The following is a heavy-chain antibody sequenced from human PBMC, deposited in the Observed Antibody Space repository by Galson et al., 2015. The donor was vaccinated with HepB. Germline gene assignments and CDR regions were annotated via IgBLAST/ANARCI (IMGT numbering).Heavy chain of an antibody. CDR2: IYYSGST. Sequence: SETLSLTCTVSGGSISSGDYYWSWIRQPPGKGLEWIGYIYYSGSTNYNPSLKSRVTISVDTSKNQFSLKLSSVTAADTAVYYCARGTTYYYGSGSYYKVRWFDPWGQGTLVTVSS. CDR3: ARGTTYYYGSGSYYKVRWFDP. D-gene: IGHD3-10*01. CDR1: GGSISSGDYY. J-gene: IGHJ5*02. V-gene: IGHV4-61*08.